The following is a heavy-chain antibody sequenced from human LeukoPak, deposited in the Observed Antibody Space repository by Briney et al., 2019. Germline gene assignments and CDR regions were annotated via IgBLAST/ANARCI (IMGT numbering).Heavy chain of an antibody. V-gene: IGHV3-53*01. J-gene: IGHJ4*02. CDR1: GFTVSSNY. CDR2: IYSSGST. Sequence: GGSLRLSCAASGFTVSSNYMSWVRQAPGKGLEGGAIIYSSGSTYYADSVKGRFTISRDNPKNTLFLQMNSLRADDTAVYYCARGRYSYGYSIFDYWGQGPLVTVSS. CDR3: ARGRYSYGYSIFDY. D-gene: IGHD5-18*01.